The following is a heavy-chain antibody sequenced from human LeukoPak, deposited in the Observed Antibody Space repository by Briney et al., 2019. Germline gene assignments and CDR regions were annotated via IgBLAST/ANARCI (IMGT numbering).Heavy chain of an antibody. CDR3: GREDSSGWSHFGY. Sequence: SVKVSHKPSGYSFPNYGKRLVRQAPAPGLEWMGWMSAYNGNTNYAQILQRRDTMITDTSTSTAYMELRSLRYDDTAVYYCGREDSSGWSHFGYWGQGTLVTVSS. V-gene: IGHV1-18*01. CDR2: MSAYNGNT. D-gene: IGHD6-19*01. J-gene: IGHJ4*02. CDR1: GYSFPNYG.